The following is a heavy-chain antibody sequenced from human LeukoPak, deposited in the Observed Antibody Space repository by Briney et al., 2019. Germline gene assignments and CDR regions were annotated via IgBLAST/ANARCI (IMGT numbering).Heavy chain of an antibody. J-gene: IGHJ3*02. CDR2: IYYSGST. CDR3: ARDGDFWSGPIAFDI. D-gene: IGHD3-3*01. CDR1: GGSISSYY. V-gene: IGHV4-59*01. Sequence: SETLSLTCTVSGGSISSYYWSWIRQPPGKGLEWIGYIYYSGSTNYNPSLKSRVTMSVDTSKNQFSLKLSSVTAADTAVYYCARDGDFWSGPIAFDIWGQGTMVTVSS.